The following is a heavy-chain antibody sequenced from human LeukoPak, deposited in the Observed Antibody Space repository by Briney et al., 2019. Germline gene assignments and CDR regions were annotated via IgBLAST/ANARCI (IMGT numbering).Heavy chain of an antibody. CDR3: ARVAVAGKVDY. Sequence: SETLSLTSTVSGGSISSYYWSWIRQPAGKGLEWIGRIYTSGSTNYNPSLKSRVPMSVDTSKNQFSLKLSSVTAADTAVYYCARVAVAGKVDYWGQGTLVTVSS. CDR2: IYTSGST. J-gene: IGHJ4*02. CDR1: GGSISSYY. V-gene: IGHV4-4*07. D-gene: IGHD6-19*01.